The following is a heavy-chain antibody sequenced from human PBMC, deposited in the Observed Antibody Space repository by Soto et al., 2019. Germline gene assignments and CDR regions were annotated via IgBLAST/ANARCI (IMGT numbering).Heavy chain of an antibody. V-gene: IGHV3-23*01. CDR1: GFTFSSYA. J-gene: IGHJ4*02. D-gene: IGHD2-21*02. Sequence: GGSLRLSCAASGFTFSSYAMSWVRQAPGKGLEWVSAISGSGGSTYYADSVKGRFTISRDNSKNTLYLQMNSLRAEDMAVYYCAKQPTIVVVTATPPFFDYWGQGTLVTVSS. CDR3: AKQPTIVVVTATPPFFDY. CDR2: ISGSGGST.